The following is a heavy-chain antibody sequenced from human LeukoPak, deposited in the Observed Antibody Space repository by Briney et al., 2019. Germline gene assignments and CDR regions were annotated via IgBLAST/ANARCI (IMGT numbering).Heavy chain of an antibody. V-gene: IGHV3-30*02. Sequence: GGSLRLSCAASGFTVSSNYMSWVRQAPGKGLEWVAFIRYDGSNKYYADSVKGRFTISRDNSKNTLYLQMNSLRAEDTAVYYCAKDYYDSSGYYLNDYWGQGTLVTVSS. CDR2: IRYDGSNK. D-gene: IGHD3-22*01. CDR3: AKDYYDSSGYYLNDY. CDR1: GFTVSSNY. J-gene: IGHJ4*02.